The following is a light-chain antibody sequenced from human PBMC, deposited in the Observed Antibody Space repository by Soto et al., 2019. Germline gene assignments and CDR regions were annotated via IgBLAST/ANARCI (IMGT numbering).Light chain of an antibody. CDR2: EVS. Sequence: QSALTQPASVSGSPGQSITISCTGTSSDVGGYNYVSWYQQYPGKVPKVIIYEVSNRPSGVSNRFSGSKSGNTASLTISGLQDEDEADYYCTSYTTTNTLVVFGGGTKVTVL. CDR1: SSDVGGYNY. CDR3: TSYTTTNTLVV. V-gene: IGLV2-14*01. J-gene: IGLJ2*01.